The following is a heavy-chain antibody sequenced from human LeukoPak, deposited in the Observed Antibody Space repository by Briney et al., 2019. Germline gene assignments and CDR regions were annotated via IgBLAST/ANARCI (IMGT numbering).Heavy chain of an antibody. CDR1: GASISSSTDY. Sequence: SETLSLTCTVSGASISSSTDYWGWIRQPPGKGLEWIANIYYSGSTYYNPSLKSRVTIPVDTSKNQFSLKLSSVTAADTAVYFCASSTHFYDILTGYSYYYYYMDVWGKGTTVTISS. V-gene: IGHV4-39*07. CDR2: IYYSGST. J-gene: IGHJ6*03. CDR3: ASSTHFYDILTGYSYYYYYMDV. D-gene: IGHD3-9*01.